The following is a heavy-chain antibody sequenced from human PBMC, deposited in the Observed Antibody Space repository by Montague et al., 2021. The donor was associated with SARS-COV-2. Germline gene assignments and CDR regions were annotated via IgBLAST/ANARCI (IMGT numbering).Heavy chain of an antibody. CDR3: ARLRDGVVPSPILGVGPYFSYYYMDV. Sequence: SETLSLTSAVHGGSFSGYYWNWIRQPPGKGLEWIGEINHGGSTNXNPSLKSRLTISTDTSKNQFSLKLTSVAAADTAVYYCARLRDGVVPSPILGVGPYFSYYYMDVWGKGTTVTVSS. J-gene: IGHJ6*03. CDR2: INHGGST. CDR1: GGSFSGYY. D-gene: IGHD3-10*01. V-gene: IGHV4-34*01.